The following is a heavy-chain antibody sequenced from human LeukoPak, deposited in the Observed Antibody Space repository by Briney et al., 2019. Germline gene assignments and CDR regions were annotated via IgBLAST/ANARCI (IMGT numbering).Heavy chain of an antibody. CDR2: SGGRGDDT. Sequence: GGSLRLSCSTSGFAFNSLVMHWVRQAPGKRLEYVSFSGGRGDDTYYSGESVKGRFTTSRDSSRSTLYLQMTSRRVEVTAIYCCVRDLFGMDVWGQGTAVTVSS. J-gene: IGHJ6*02. V-gene: IGHV3-64D*06. CDR1: GFAFNSLV. CDR3: VRDLFGMDV.